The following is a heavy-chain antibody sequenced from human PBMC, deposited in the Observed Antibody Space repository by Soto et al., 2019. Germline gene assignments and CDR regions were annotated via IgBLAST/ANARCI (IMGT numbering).Heavy chain of an antibody. J-gene: IGHJ6*02. Sequence: ASVKVSCKASGYTFTSYYMHWVRQAPGQGXEWMGIINPSGGSTSYAQKFQGRVTMTRDTSTSTVYMELSSLRSEDTAVYYCAREVKYQLLSTTPTLYYYYGMDVWGQGPTVTVSS. D-gene: IGHD2-2*01. CDR2: INPSGGST. CDR3: AREVKYQLLSTTPTLYYYYGMDV. V-gene: IGHV1-46*01. CDR1: GYTFTSYY.